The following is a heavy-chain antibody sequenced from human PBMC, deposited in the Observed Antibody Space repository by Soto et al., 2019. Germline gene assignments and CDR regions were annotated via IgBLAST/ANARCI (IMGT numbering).Heavy chain of an antibody. D-gene: IGHD2-2*01. CDR2: INPNSGDT. J-gene: IGHJ6*02. Sequence: QVQLVQSGAEVKKPGASVKVSCKASGYTFTGYYMHWVRQAPGQGLEWMGWINPNSGDTNYAQKFQGWVTMTRDTSISTAYMELSRLRSDDTAVYYCARDLLVVANTYYYYYGMDVWGQGTTVTVSS. CDR1: GYTFTGYY. CDR3: ARDLLVVANTYYYYYGMDV. V-gene: IGHV1-2*04.